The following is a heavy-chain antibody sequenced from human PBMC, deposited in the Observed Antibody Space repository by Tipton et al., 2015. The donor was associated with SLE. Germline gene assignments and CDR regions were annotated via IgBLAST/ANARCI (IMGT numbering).Heavy chain of an antibody. J-gene: IGHJ4*02. Sequence: TLSLTCTVSGCTISTAEHSLGYIPQPPGKGLDWIGYIYNSENTYNNPSLKSRLTISVDTSRNQFSLKLSSVTAADTAVYYCARDPSDTSGFYTYSFDLWGQGTPVTVSS. CDR1: GCTISTAEHS. CDR2: IYNSENT. D-gene: IGHD3-22*01. V-gene: IGHV4-30-4*01. CDR3: ARDPSDTSGFYTYSFDL.